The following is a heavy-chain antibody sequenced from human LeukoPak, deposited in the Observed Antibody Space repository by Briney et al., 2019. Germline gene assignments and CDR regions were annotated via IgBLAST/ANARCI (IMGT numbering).Heavy chain of an antibody. CDR3: ITGLNDYGDYGDY. Sequence: GGSLRLSCAASGFTFSNAWMNWVRQAPGKGLEWVGRIKSKTDGGTTDYAAPVKGRFTISRDDSKNTLYLQMNSLKTEDTAVYYCITGLNDYGDYGDYWGQGTLVTVSS. D-gene: IGHD4-17*01. V-gene: IGHV3-15*01. J-gene: IGHJ4*02. CDR2: IKSKTDGGTT. CDR1: GFTFSNAW.